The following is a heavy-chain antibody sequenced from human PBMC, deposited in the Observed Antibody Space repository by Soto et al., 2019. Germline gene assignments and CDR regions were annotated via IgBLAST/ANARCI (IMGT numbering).Heavy chain of an antibody. D-gene: IGHD2-2*01. CDR2: IYHTGNT. J-gene: IGHJ5*01. CDR1: GGSISDDSY. Sequence: SETLSLTCTVSGGSISDDSYWSWIRQTPGKGLEWIGYIYHTGNTYYNPSLRSRVSISVDKSKSQFSLKLISVTAADTAVYFCARDVYQLMSSGAWCGSWGKGTRVTVSS. CDR3: ARDVYQLMSSGAWCGS. V-gene: IGHV4-30-4*01.